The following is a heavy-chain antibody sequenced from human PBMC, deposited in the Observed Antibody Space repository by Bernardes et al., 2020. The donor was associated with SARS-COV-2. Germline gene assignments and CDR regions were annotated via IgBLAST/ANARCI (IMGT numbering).Heavy chain of an antibody. V-gene: IGHV3-13*01. CDR2: IDTAGDT. J-gene: IGHJ6*02. CDR3: ARVRASFGYAMDV. D-gene: IGHD3-16*01. Sequence: SLRSSSAASGSTISGCDMHWVRPATGRGLEWGSGIDTAGDTNYIDSVKGRFTVSRDNAKNSLSLEMHSLKAGDSGVYYCARVRASFGYAMDVWGQGTTVTV. CDR1: GSTISGCD.